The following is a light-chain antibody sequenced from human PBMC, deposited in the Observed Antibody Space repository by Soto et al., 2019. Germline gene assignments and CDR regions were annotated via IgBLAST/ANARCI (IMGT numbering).Light chain of an antibody. CDR1: QSVGSN. CDR3: QQYNNWPPLT. V-gene: IGKV3-15*01. CDR2: GAS. Sequence: EIVMTQSPATLSVSPGERATLSCRASQSVGSNLAWYQQKPGQAPRLLIYGASTRATGIPARFSGSGSGTEFTLTISSLQSEDFALYFCQQYNNWPPLTFGGGTKVEIK. J-gene: IGKJ4*01.